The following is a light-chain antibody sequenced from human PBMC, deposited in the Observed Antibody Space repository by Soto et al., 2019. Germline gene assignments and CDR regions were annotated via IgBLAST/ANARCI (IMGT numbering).Light chain of an antibody. CDR2: GAS. CDR3: QQMGT. J-gene: IGKJ2*01. Sequence: EIVLTQSPGTLSLSPGERATLSCRDSQSVSSSYLAWYQQKPGQAPRLLIYGASSMATGIPDRFSGSGSGTDFTLTISRLEPEDFAVYYCQQMGTFGQGTKLEIK. V-gene: IGKV3-20*01. CDR1: QSVSSSY.